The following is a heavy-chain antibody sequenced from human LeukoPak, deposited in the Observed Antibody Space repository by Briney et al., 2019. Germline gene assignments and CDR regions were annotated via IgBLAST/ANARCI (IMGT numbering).Heavy chain of an antibody. Sequence: KTSESLSLTRTVAGLFLTSHCCSWVRQPPGQGLEWIGNMIFSGTTNSNPSLKRRVTISVDTSKNQFSLKLSCVTAPDTAVYYCAGNRRGYSYVSFDYRGQGTLVTVSS. CDR3: AGNRRGYSYVSFDY. CDR1: GLFLTSHC. J-gene: IGHJ4*02. D-gene: IGHD5-18*01. CDR2: MIFSGTT. V-gene: IGHV4-4*09.